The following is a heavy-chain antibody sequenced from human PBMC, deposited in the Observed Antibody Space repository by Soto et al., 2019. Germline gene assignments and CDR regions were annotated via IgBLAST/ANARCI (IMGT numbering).Heavy chain of an antibody. V-gene: IGHV4-39*01. CDR2: IYYSGST. CDR3: ARRRPSNAFDI. J-gene: IGHJ3*02. CDR1: GGSISSSSYY. Sequence: QLQLQESGPGLEKPSETLSLTGTVSGGSISSSSYYWGWIRQPPGKGLEWIGSIYYSGSTYYNPSLKSRVTISVDTSKNQFSLKLSSVTAADTAVYYCARRRPSNAFDIWGQGTMVTVSS.